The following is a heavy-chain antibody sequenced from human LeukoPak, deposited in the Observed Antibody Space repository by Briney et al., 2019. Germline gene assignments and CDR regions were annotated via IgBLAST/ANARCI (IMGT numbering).Heavy chain of an antibody. CDR2: IYYSGST. CDR3: ARDQMEWFY. D-gene: IGHD3-3*01. J-gene: IGHJ4*02. Sequence: SETLSLTCTVSGGSISSYHWSWIRQPPGKGLEWIGYIYYSGSTNYNPSLKSRVTISVDTSKNQFSLKLSSVTAADTAVYYCARDQMEWFYWGQGTLVTVSS. CDR1: GGSISSYH. V-gene: IGHV4-59*01.